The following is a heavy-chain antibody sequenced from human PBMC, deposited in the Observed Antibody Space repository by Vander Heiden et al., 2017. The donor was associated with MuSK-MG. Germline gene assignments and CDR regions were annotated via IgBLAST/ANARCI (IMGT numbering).Heavy chain of an antibody. CDR1: GFTFSSYA. CDR3: AKEYGAGSYHLDD. J-gene: IGHJ4*02. Sequence: EVQLVESGGGLVQPGGSLRLSCAASGFTFSSYAMSWVRQAPGKGLEWVSAISGSGGSTYDADSVKGRFTISRDNSKNTMYLQMQRMREEDTAVYYFAKEYGAGSYHLDDWGQGTMVTVCS. V-gene: IGHV3-23*04. CDR2: ISGSGGST. D-gene: IGHD3-10*01.